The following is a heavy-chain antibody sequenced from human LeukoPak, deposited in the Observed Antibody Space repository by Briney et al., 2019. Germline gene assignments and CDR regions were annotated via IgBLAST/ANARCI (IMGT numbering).Heavy chain of an antibody. V-gene: IGHV3-9*01. Sequence: PGRSLRLSCAASGFTFDDYAMHWVRQAPGKGLEWVSGISWNSGSIGYADSVKGRFTISRDNSKNTLYLQMNSLRAEDTAVYYCAREVGGALHYFDYWGQGTLVTVSS. CDR1: GFTFDDYA. D-gene: IGHD1-26*01. CDR3: AREVGGALHYFDY. J-gene: IGHJ4*02. CDR2: ISWNSGSI.